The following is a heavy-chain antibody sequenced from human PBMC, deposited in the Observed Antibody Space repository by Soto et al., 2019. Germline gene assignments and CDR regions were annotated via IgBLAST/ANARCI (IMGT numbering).Heavy chain of an antibody. D-gene: IGHD6-6*01. V-gene: IGHV3-30-3*01. CDR3: AREVAYTSSYFDF. CDR2: VSFHGGDK. Sequence: GGSLRLSCAVSGFNFRDYTMHWVRQAPGKGLEWVAVVSFHGGDKNYADSVKGRYTISRDNSNNTLYLQMNSLRPVDTALYYCAREVAYTSSYFDFWGPGTVVTVSS. CDR1: GFNFRDYT. J-gene: IGHJ4*02.